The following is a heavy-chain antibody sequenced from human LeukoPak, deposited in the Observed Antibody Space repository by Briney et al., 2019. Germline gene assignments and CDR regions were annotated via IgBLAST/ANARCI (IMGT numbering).Heavy chain of an antibody. V-gene: IGHV3-23*01. J-gene: IGHJ6*02. CDR3: ARFSYCSGGSCYPPDYYYGMDV. Sequence: TGGSLRLSCAASGFTFSSYVMSWVRQAPGKGLEWVSAVTTSGGTTYYADSVKGRFTISRDNSKNTLFLQMNSLRAEDTAVYYCARFSYCSGGSCYPPDYYYGMDVWGQGTTVTVSS. CDR1: GFTFSSYV. CDR2: VTTSGGTT. D-gene: IGHD2-15*01.